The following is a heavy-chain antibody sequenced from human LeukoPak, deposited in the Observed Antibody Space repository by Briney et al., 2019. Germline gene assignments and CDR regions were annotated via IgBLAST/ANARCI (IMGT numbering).Heavy chain of an antibody. V-gene: IGHV4-30-4*01. J-gene: IGHJ4*02. D-gene: IGHD5-18*01. Sequence: SQTLSLTCTVSGGSISSGDYYWSWIRQPPGKGLEWIGYIYYSGSTYYNPSLKSRVTISVDTSKNQFSLKLSSVTAADTALYYCASGGGYSYGRPYYFDYWGQGTLVTVSS. CDR3: ASGGGYSYGRPYYFDY. CDR1: GGSISSGDYY. CDR2: IYYSGST.